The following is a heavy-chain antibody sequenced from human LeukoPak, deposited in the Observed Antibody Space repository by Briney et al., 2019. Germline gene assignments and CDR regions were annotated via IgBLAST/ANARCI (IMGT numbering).Heavy chain of an antibody. J-gene: IGHJ4*02. Sequence: GRSLRLSCAASGFNFDDYAMHWVRQAPGKGLEWVSGISGNSGSIGYADSVKGRFTISRDNAKNSLYLQMNSLRAEDTALYYCAKDSGRHDFWSEIDYWGQGTLVTVSS. CDR3: AKDSGRHDFWSEIDY. V-gene: IGHV3-9*01. D-gene: IGHD3-3*01. CDR1: GFNFDDYA. CDR2: ISGNSGSI.